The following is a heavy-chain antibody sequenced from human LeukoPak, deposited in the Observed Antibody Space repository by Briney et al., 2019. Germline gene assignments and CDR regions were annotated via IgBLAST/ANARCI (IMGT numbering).Heavy chain of an antibody. J-gene: IGHJ4*02. CDR3: GRGHWGLDY. Sequence: PGGSLRLSCATSGFTFSSYVMSWVRQAPGKGLEWVSAISGSGGSTSYADSVKGRFTISRDNAKNSLYLQMNSLRAEDTAVYYCGRGHWGLDYWGQGALVTVSS. V-gene: IGHV3-23*01. CDR2: ISGSGGST. D-gene: IGHD7-27*01. CDR1: GFTFSSYV.